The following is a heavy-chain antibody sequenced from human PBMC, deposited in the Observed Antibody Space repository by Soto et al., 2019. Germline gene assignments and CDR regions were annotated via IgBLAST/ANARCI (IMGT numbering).Heavy chain of an antibody. D-gene: IGHD3-3*01. J-gene: IGHJ3*02. Sequence: QVQLVQSGAEVKKPGSSVKVSCKASGGTFSSYTISWVRQAPGQGLEWMGRIIPILGIANYAQKFQGSVTITADKSTSTAYMELSSLRSEDTAVYYCASVLGGYYIDSAFDIWGQGTMVTVSS. V-gene: IGHV1-69*02. CDR2: IIPILGIA. CDR3: ASVLGGYYIDSAFDI. CDR1: GGTFSSYT.